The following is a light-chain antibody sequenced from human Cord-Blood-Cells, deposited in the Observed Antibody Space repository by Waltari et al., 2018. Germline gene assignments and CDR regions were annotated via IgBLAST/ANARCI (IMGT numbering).Light chain of an antibody. V-gene: IGKV1D-13*01. CDR2: DAS. CDR3: QQFNNYLIT. CDR1: QGISSA. Sequence: AIQLTQSPSSLSASAGDRVTITCRASQGISSALAWYQQKPGKAPKLLIYDASSLESGVPSRFSGSGSGTDFTLTISSLQPEDFATYYCQQFNNYLITFGQGTRLEIK. J-gene: IGKJ5*01.